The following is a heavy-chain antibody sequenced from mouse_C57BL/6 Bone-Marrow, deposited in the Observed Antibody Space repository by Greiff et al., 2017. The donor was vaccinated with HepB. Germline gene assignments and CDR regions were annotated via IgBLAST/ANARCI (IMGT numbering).Heavy chain of an antibody. CDR2: IYPGDGDT. J-gene: IGHJ2*01. D-gene: IGHD1-1*01. Sequence: VKLMESGAELVKPGASVKISCKASGYAFSSYWMNWVKQRPGKGLEWIGQIYPGDGDTNYNGKFKGKATLTADKSSSTAYMQLSSLTSEDSAVYFCARFPYYYEDYWGQGTTLTVSS. CDR1: GYAFSSYW. CDR3: ARFPYYYEDY. V-gene: IGHV1-80*01.